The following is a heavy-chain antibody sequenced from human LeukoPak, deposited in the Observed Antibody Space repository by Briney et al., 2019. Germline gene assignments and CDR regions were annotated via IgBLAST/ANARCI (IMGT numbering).Heavy chain of an antibody. Sequence: ASVKVSCKASGGTFSSYAISWVRQAPGQGLEWTGGIIPIFGTANYAQKFQGRVTITADESTSTAYMELSSLRSEDTAVYYCARGSGSTYYYDSSFDYWGQGTLVTVSS. D-gene: IGHD3-22*01. CDR2: IIPIFGTA. J-gene: IGHJ4*02. V-gene: IGHV1-69*13. CDR3: ARGSGSTYYYDSSFDY. CDR1: GGTFSSYA.